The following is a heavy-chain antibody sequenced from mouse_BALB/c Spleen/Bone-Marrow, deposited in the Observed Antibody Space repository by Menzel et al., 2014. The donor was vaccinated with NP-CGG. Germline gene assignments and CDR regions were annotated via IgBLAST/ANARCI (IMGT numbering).Heavy chain of an antibody. V-gene: IGHV1-7*01. J-gene: IGHJ2*01. CDR2: INPSTGYT. CDR1: GYTFTSYW. D-gene: IGHD4-1*01. CDR3: TRNWDDYFDY. Sequence: QVQLQQSGAELAKPGASVKMSCKASGYTFTSYWMHWVKQRPGQGLEWIGYINPSTGYTEYNQKFKGKATLTADKSSSTAYMELRSLTSEDSAVYYCTRNWDDYFDYWGQGTTLTVSS.